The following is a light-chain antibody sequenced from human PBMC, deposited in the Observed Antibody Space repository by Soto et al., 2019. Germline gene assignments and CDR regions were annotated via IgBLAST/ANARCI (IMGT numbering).Light chain of an antibody. CDR2: NVY. J-gene: IGLJ2*01. CDR1: SSDVGGYNF. CDR3: NSYTSSSTLV. Sequence: QSALTQPASVSGSPGQSITISCTGTSSDVGGYNFVSWYQQHPGKAPKLMLYNVYDRPSGISHRFSGSRSGNTASLTISGLQAEDEAHYYCNSYTSSSTLVFGGGPKVTVL. V-gene: IGLV2-14*03.